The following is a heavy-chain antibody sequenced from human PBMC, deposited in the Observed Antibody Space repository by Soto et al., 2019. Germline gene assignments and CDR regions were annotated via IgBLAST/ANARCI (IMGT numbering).Heavy chain of an antibody. Sequence: QVQLVQSGAEVKKPGASVKVSCKASGYTFTSYGISWVRQAPGQGLEWIGRISVYNGNTNYAQKLQGRVTMTTDTSTSTADMELRSLRSDDTAVYYWARVVGALGHWFDPWGQGTLVTVSS. V-gene: IGHV1-18*01. D-gene: IGHD1-26*01. J-gene: IGHJ5*02. CDR1: GYTFTSYG. CDR3: ARVVGALGHWFDP. CDR2: ISVYNGNT.